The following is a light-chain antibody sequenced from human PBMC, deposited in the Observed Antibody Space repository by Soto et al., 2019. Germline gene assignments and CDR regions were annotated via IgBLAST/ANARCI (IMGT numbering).Light chain of an antibody. V-gene: IGKV1-39*01. J-gene: IGKJ5*01. CDR2: ASS. CDR1: QSISDY. Sequence: DIQMTQSPSSLSASVGDGVTITCRANQSISDYLNWYQQKPGKAPKFLIYASSSLQSGVPSRFRGSGSGTLFTLTIGSLQPEDFATYYCQQSYSTPTITFGHGPRMEIK. CDR3: QQSYSTPTIT.